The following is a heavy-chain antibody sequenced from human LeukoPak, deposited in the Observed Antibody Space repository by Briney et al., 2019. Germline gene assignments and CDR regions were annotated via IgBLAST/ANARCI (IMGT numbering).Heavy chain of an antibody. CDR2: IWYDGSDK. D-gene: IGHD5-12*01. CDR3: GRLRAFYFDY. V-gene: IGHV3-33*01. J-gene: IGHJ4*02. CDR1: GFISSNHG. Sequence: GGSLRLSCTASGFISSNHGMLWVRQAPGKGLEWVAVIWYDGSDKFYADSVKGRFTISRDNSKNTLCLQMNSLRAEDTAVYYCGRLRAFYFDYWGLGTLVTVSS.